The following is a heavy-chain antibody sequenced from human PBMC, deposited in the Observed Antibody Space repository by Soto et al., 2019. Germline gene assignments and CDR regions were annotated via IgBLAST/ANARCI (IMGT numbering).Heavy chain of an antibody. V-gene: IGHV1-2*02. D-gene: IGHD6-13*01. J-gene: IGHJ4*02. CDR2: INPNSGGT. CDR3: ARGAAADTYDLDY. Sequence: QVQLVQSGAEVTKPGASVKVSCKASGYTFTGYYMHWVRQAHGQGREWMGWINPNSGGTNYAQKFQGRVTMTRDTSISTAYRELSRLRSDDTAVYYCARGAAADTYDLDYWGQGTLVTVSS. CDR1: GYTFTGYY.